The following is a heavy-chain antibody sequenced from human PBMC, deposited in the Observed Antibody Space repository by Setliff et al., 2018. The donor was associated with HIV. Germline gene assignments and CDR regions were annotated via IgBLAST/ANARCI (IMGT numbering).Heavy chain of an antibody. CDR3: ARGGVRGYSYGEAFDI. D-gene: IGHD5-18*01. Sequence: SVKVSCKASGYTFTTYGVNWVRQTPGQGLEWMGWINSIFDKANYAQKFHGRLTITADDSTRTVYMELNSLGSGDTAVYYCARGGVRGYSYGEAFDIWGQGTLVTVSS. CDR2: INSIFDKA. J-gene: IGHJ3*02. CDR1: GYTFTTYG. V-gene: IGHV1-69*13.